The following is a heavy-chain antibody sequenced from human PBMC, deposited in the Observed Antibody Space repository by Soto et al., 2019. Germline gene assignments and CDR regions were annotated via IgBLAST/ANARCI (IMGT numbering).Heavy chain of an antibody. D-gene: IGHD3-22*01. CDR2: IYWDDNK. CDR1: GFSLSTSGVG. V-gene: IGHV2-5*02. J-gene: IGHJ5*02. CDR3: AHRIVTNNWFEP. Sequence: QITLKESGPTLVKPTQTLTLTCTFSGFSLSTSGVGVGWIRQPPGKALEWLALIYWDDNKRYSPSLKNRLTITKDTSKNQVVLTMTNMDPVDTATYYCAHRIVTNNWFEPWGQGALVTVSS.